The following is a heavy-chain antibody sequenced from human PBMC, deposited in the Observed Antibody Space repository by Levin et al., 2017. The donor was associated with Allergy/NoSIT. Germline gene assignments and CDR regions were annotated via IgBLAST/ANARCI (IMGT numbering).Heavy chain of an antibody. J-gene: IGHJ4*02. V-gene: IGHV3-72*01. D-gene: IGHD4-23*01. CDR2: TRNKANSYTT. Sequence: GSLRLSCAASGFTLSDHYMDWVRQAPGKGLEWVGRTRNKANSYTTEYAASVKGRFTISRDESKNSLYLQMNSLKTEDTAVYYCARGPAIPGNFQELDYWGQGTLVTVSS. CDR3: ARGPAIPGNFQELDY. CDR1: GFTLSDHY.